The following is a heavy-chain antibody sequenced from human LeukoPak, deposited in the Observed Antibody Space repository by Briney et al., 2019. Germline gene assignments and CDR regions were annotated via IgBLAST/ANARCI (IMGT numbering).Heavy chain of an antibody. CDR3: ARDRYYYDSNGYYYYYYGMDV. D-gene: IGHD3-22*01. J-gene: IGHJ6*02. V-gene: IGHV4-34*01. CDR1: GGSFSGYY. CDR2: INHSGST. Sequence: SETLSLTCAVYGGSFSGYYWSWIRQTPGKGLEWIGEINHSGSTNYNPSLKSRVTISVDTSKNQFSLKLSSVTAADTAVYYCARDRYYYDSNGYYYYYYGMDVWGQGTTVTVSS.